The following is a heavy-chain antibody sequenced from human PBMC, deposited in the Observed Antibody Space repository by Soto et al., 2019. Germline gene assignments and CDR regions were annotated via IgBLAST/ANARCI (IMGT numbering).Heavy chain of an antibody. D-gene: IGHD2-2*01. CDR2: FYYSGST. J-gene: IGHJ5*02. V-gene: IGHV4-59*08. CDR3: ARHWDSTSPFDP. CDR1: GASITRNY. Sequence: SETLSLTCTVSGASITRNYWSWIRQSPGKGLEWIGCFYYSGSTNYNPSLKSRVTISTDTSKNQFSLILNSVTAADTAVYYCARHWDSTSPFDPWGQGTLVTVSS.